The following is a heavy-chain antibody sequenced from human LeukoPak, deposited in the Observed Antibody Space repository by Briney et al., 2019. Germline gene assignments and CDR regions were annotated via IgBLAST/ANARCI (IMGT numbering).Heavy chain of an antibody. CDR1: GGSISSGGYY. V-gene: IGHV4-31*03. D-gene: IGHD3-22*01. Sequence: SETLSLTCTVSGGSISSGGYYWSWIRQHPGKGLEWIGYIYYSGSTYYNPSLKSRVTISVDTSKNQFSLKLSSVTAADTAVYYCARRVTMIAPFDPWGQGTLVTVSS. CDR3: ARRVTMIAPFDP. J-gene: IGHJ5*02. CDR2: IYYSGST.